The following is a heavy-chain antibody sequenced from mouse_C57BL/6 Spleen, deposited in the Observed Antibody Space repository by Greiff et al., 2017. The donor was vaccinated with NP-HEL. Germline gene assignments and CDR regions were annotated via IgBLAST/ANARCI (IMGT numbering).Heavy chain of an antibody. CDR3: AIEDYYDFAY. CDR1: GYTFTSYW. CDR2: IHPSDSDT. J-gene: IGHJ3*01. D-gene: IGHD1-1*01. V-gene: IGHV1-74*01. Sequence: QVQLQQSGAELVKPGASVTVSCKASGYTFTSYWMHWVKQRPGQGLEWIGRIHPSDSDTNYNQKFTGKATLTVDESSSTAYMQLSSLTSEDSAVYYCAIEDYYDFAYWGQGTLVTVSA.